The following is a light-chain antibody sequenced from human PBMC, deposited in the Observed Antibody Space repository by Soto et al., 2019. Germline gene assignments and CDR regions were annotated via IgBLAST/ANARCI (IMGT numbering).Light chain of an antibody. CDR2: KAS. J-gene: IGKJ3*01. CDR1: QSISSW. CDR3: QQYNSYPPRFT. V-gene: IGKV1-5*03. Sequence: DIQMTQSPSPLSASVGDRVTITCRASQSISSWLAWYQQKPGKAPKLLIYKASSLESGVASRFSGSGSGTEFTLTISSLQPDDFATYCCQQYNSYPPRFTFGPGTKVDIK.